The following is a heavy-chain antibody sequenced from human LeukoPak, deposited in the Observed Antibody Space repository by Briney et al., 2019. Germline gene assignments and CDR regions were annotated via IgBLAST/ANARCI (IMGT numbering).Heavy chain of an antibody. Sequence: GGSLRLSCAASGFTFSDFWMHWVRQAPGKGLVWVSSISSSSSYIYYADSVKGRFTISRDNAKNSLYLQMNSLRAEDTAVYYCARGRYYDFWSGLDPDYWGQGTLVTVSS. D-gene: IGHD3-3*01. CDR2: ISSSSSYI. CDR3: ARGRYYDFWSGLDPDY. V-gene: IGHV3-21*01. J-gene: IGHJ4*02. CDR1: GFTFSDFW.